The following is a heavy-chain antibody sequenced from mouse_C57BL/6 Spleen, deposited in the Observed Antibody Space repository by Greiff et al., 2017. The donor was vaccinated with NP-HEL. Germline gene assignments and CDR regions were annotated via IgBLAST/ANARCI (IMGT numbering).Heavy chain of an antibody. V-gene: IGHV1-82*01. CDR1: GYAFSSSW. D-gene: IGHD1-1*01. CDR2: IYPGDGDT. Sequence: QVQLKESGPELVKPGASVKISCKASGYAFSSSWMNWVKQRPGKGLEWIGRIYPGDGDTNYNGKFKGKATLTADKSSSTAYMQLSSQTSENSAVYFCARWGGRGSSYWGQGTLVTVSA. CDR3: ARWGGRGSSY. J-gene: IGHJ3*01.